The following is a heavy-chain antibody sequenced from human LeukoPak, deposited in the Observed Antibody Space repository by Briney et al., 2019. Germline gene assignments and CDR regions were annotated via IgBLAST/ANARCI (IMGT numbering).Heavy chain of an antibody. V-gene: IGHV4-59*08. CDR1: GGSLSGYY. D-gene: IGHD4-17*01. CDR2: IYYTGSP. CDR3: ARHANDGDYPLDY. J-gene: IGHJ4*02. Sequence: PSETLSLTCTVSGGSLSGYYWSWFRQPPGMGLEWIGYIYYTGSPNYNPSLKSRVTISVDTSNNQFSLRLSSVTAADTAVYYCARHANDGDYPLDYWGQGTLVTVSS.